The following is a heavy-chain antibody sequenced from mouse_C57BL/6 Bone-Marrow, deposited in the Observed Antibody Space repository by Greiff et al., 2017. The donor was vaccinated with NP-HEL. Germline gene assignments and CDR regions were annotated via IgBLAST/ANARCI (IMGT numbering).Heavy chain of an antibody. J-gene: IGHJ3*01. D-gene: IGHD1-1*01. CDR3: ARWGTTVVPPAWFAY. CDR1: GYSFTGYY. V-gene: IGHV1-42*01. Sequence: VQLKESGPELVKPGASVKISCKASGYSFTGYYMNWVKQSPEKSLEWIGEINPSTGGTTYNQKFKAKATLTVDKSSSTAYMQLKSLTSEDSAVYYCARWGTTVVPPAWFAYWGQGTLVTVSA. CDR2: INPSTGGT.